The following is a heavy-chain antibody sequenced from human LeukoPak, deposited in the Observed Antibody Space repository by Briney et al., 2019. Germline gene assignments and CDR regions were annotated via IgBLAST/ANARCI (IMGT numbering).Heavy chain of an antibody. Sequence: PSETLSLTCAVYGGSFSGYYWSWIRQPPGKGLEWIGEINHSGSTNYNPSLKSRVTISVDTSKNQFSLKLRSVTAADTAVYYCARRRYYGSGSYYYYYYMDVWGKGTTVTVSS. CDR1: GGSFSGYY. V-gene: IGHV4-34*01. D-gene: IGHD3-10*01. J-gene: IGHJ6*03. CDR2: INHSGST. CDR3: ARRRYYGSGSYYYYYYMDV.